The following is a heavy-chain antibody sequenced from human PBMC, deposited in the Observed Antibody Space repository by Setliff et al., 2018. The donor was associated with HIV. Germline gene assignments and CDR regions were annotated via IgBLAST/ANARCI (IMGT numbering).Heavy chain of an antibody. CDR3: ASGYSDASGIAFDF. CDR1: RFAFNTYW. Sequence: GGSLRLSCAASRFAFNTYWMNWVRQAPGKGLEWVAKINQDGNEKFDVDSVRGRFTISRDDAKNTLFLQINSLRAEDTAVYYCASGYSDASGIAFDFWGQGTLVTVSS. V-gene: IGHV3-7*01. CDR2: INQDGNEK. J-gene: IGHJ4*02. D-gene: IGHD2-15*01.